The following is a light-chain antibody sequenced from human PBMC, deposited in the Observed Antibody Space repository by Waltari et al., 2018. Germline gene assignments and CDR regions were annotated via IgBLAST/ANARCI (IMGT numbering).Light chain of an antibody. CDR2: GAS. Sequence: EIVMTQSPAPLSVSPGERATLSCRASQSVSSNLAWYQQKPGQAPRLLIYGASTRATGIPARFSGSGSGTEFTLTISSLQSEDFAVYYCQQYNNWPPQLTFGGGTKMEIK. J-gene: IGKJ4*01. V-gene: IGKV3-15*01. CDR3: QQYNNWPPQLT. CDR1: QSVSSN.